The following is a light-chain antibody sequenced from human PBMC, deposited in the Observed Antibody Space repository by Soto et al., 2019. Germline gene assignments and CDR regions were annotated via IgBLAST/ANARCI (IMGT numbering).Light chain of an antibody. CDR3: QQYIDSPRT. CDR1: QTVNRNY. J-gene: IGKJ1*01. Sequence: EIILTQSPGTLALSPGDGATLSCRASQTVNRNYLAWYHQRPGQPPRLLIYGVSNRASGVPDRFSGDGSGTEFTRTIGGLDPDDFGVYYCQQYIDSPRTFGQGTRVEVK. V-gene: IGKV3-20*01. CDR2: GVS.